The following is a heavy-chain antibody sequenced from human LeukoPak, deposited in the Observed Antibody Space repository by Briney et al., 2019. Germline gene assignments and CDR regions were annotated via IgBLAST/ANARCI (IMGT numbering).Heavy chain of an antibody. CDR1: GFTIGNYN. J-gene: IGHJ4*02. Sequence: GGSLRLSCAASGFTIGNYNMNWVRQAPGKGLEWLSYSSSDNSVTHYAASVKGRFTISRDNARKSLYLEMNSLTAEDTAVYYCARKSGYSGYPFDYWGRGTLVTVSS. D-gene: IGHD5-12*01. CDR3: ARKSGYSGYPFDY. CDR2: SSSDNSVT. V-gene: IGHV3-48*01.